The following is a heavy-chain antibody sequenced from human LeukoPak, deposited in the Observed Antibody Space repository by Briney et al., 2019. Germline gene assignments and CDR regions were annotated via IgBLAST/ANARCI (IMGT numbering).Heavy chain of an antibody. V-gene: IGHV1-8*01. CDR1: GYTFTSYD. CDR2: MNPNSGNT. J-gene: IGHJ5*02. CDR3: ARLPYYYDSSGYYGWFDP. Sequence: AASVKVSCKASGYTFTSYDINWVRQATGQGLEWMGWMNPNSGNTGYARKFQGRVTMTRNTSISTAYMELSSLRSEDTAVYYCARLPYYYDSSGYYGWFDPWGQGTLVTVSS. D-gene: IGHD3-22*01.